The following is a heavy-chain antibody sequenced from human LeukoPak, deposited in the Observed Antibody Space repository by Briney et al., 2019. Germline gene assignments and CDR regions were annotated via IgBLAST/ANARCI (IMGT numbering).Heavy chain of an antibody. V-gene: IGHV3-30*18. J-gene: IGHJ4*02. CDR1: GFTFSSYG. CDR2: ISYDGSNK. CDR3: AKDVDTYYDILTGYSFDY. Sequence: GGSLRLSCAASGFTFSSYGMHWVRQAPGKGLEWVAVISYDGSNKYYADSVKGRFTISRDNSKNTLYLQMNSLRAEDTAVYYCAKDVDTYYDILTGYSFDYWGQGTLVTVSS. D-gene: IGHD3-9*01.